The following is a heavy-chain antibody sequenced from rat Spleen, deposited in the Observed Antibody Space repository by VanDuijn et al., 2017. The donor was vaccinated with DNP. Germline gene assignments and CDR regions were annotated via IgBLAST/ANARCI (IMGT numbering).Heavy chain of an antibody. D-gene: IGHD1-11*01. Sequence: EVQLVESGGNLVQPGRSLKLSCAASGFTFSDYYMAWVRQAPTKGLEWVASINYDGGSTYYRDSVKGRFTISRDNAKSSLYLQMDSLRSEDTATYNVTPLNYVNYDYWAQGVMVKVSS. CDR1: GFTFSDYY. CDR3: TPLNYVNYDY. V-gene: IGHV5-20*01. J-gene: IGHJ2*01. CDR2: INYDGGST.